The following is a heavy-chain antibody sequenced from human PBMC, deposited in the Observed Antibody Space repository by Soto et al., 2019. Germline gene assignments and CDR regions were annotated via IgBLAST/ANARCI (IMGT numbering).Heavy chain of an antibody. J-gene: IGHJ6*02. V-gene: IGHV4-31*03. CDR1: GADINSGGFT. D-gene: IGHD3-16*02. CDR3: AYIGVSGYLAV. CDR2: ICQSGST. Sequence: SETLSLTCSVSGADINSGGFTWTWIRQHEAKGLECLGYICQSGSTDYNPSHKSRLSISGDTSKTHFSMTLTSVTAAVAAEYDCAYIGVSGYLAVWGQGTTVTVSS.